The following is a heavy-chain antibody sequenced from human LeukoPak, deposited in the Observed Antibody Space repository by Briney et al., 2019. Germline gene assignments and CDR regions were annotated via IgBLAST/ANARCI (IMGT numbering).Heavy chain of an antibody. V-gene: IGHV3-74*01. CDR1: GFTLSVYW. CDR3: VRDGGGTTPYDC. CDR2: ISPDGRNI. D-gene: IGHD1-7*01. J-gene: IGHJ4*02. Sequence: GGSVSLSCAASGFTLSVYWMDWVRQVPGKGPVWVSHISPDGRNIAYADSVKGRFTISRDSAKNTLYLQMNSLRVGDTAVYYCVRDGGGTTPYDCWGQGTLVTVSS.